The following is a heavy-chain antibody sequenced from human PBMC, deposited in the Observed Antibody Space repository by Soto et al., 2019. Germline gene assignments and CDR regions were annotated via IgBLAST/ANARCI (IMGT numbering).Heavy chain of an antibody. V-gene: IGHV3-30*03. CDR1: GFTFSDHG. CDR3: SMGARWAITGPFVH. J-gene: IGHJ4*02. Sequence: QALLVESGGGVVRPRTSLRLSCEASGFTFSDHGMHWVRQAPGKGLEWVAVISYHGTNEFYGDSVKGRFTISRDNSKNTLYLQMDSLRPQDTAMYFCSMGARWAITGPFVHWGQGTLVTVAS. CDR2: ISYHGTNE. D-gene: IGHD3-16*01.